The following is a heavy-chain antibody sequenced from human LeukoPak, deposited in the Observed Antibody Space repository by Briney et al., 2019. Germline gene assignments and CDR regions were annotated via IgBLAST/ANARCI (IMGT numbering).Heavy chain of an antibody. Sequence: PGGSLRLSCSASGFTFSSLGMHWVRQALGKGLEHVSTIGSDGDSTYYADSVKDRFTISRDNSKNALYLQMTSLRPEDSAVYYCVSPVFINYWGQGTLVTVSS. CDR1: GFTFSSLG. CDR3: VSPVFINY. J-gene: IGHJ4*01. V-gene: IGHV3-64D*06. CDR2: IGSDGDST. D-gene: IGHD1-14*01.